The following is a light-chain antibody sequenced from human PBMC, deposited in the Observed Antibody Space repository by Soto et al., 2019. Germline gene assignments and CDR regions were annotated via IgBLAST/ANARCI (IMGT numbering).Light chain of an antibody. CDR3: SSYTSTSTYV. CDR1: RSDVGGYNY. Sequence: QSVLAQPASLSGSPGQSIPISFTGTRSDVGGYNYVSWYQQYPGKAPKLMIYHVSNRPSGVSNRFSGSKSGNSASLTISGLQAEDEADYYCSSYTSTSTYVFGTGTKVTVL. J-gene: IGLJ1*01. V-gene: IGLV2-14*01. CDR2: HVS.